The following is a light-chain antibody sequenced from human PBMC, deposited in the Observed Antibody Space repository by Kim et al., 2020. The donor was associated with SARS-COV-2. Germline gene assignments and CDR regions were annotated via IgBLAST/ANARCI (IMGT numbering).Light chain of an antibody. Sequence: LSPGERATLSCRASQSVSSSYLAWYQQKPGQTPRLLIYGASSRATDIPDRFSGSGSGTDFTLTISRLEAEDFAVYYCQQYGNSPLTFGGGTKVDIK. CDR2: GAS. CDR1: QSVSSSY. CDR3: QQYGNSPLT. V-gene: IGKV3-20*01. J-gene: IGKJ4*01.